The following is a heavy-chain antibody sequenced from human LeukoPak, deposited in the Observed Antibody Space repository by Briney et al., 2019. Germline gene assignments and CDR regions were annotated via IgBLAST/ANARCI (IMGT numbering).Heavy chain of an antibody. CDR2: ISGSGEIT. CDR3: AKGETVTTTSFDY. V-gene: IGHV3-23*01. D-gene: IGHD4-17*01. Sequence: GGSLRLSCAASRFIFSSYAMNWVRQAPGKGLEWISAISGSGEITYYADSVKGRFTISRDNSKNTLYLQMNSLRAEDTAVYYCAKGETVTTTSFDYWGQGTLVTVSS. CDR1: RFIFSSYA. J-gene: IGHJ4*02.